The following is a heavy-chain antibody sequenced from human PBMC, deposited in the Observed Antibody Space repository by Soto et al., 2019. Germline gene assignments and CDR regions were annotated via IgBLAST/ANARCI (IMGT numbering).Heavy chain of an antibody. V-gene: IGHV5-10-1*01. J-gene: IGHJ4*02. CDR2: IDPSDSYT. D-gene: IGHD2-21*02. CDR1: GYSFTSYW. Sequence: PGESLKISCKGSGYSFTSYWISWVRQMPGKGLEWMGRIDPSDSYTNYSPSFQGHVTISADKSISTAYLQWSSLKASDTAMYYCATGLMAYCGGDCYVDYWGQVPLTTVSS. CDR3: ATGLMAYCGGDCYVDY.